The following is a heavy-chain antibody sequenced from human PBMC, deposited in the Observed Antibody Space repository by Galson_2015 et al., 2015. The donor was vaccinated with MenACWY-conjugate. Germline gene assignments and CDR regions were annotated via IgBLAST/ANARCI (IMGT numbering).Heavy chain of an antibody. V-gene: IGHV1-69*13. CDR2: IFLLFDTT. Sequence: SVKVSCKASGGSFSSYAISWVRQAPGQGLEGWGRIFLLFDTTNYAQKFQGRVTLTADASTNTAYMELSSLTYEDTAVFYCARDPFVAAAGTTNYFYYGLDVWGQGTTVTVFS. J-gene: IGHJ6*02. D-gene: IGHD6-13*01. CDR1: GGSFSSYA. CDR3: ARDPFVAAAGTTNYFYYGLDV.